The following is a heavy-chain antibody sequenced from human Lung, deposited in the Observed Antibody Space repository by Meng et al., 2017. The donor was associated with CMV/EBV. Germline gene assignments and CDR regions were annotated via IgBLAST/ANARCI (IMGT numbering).Heavy chain of an antibody. Sequence: GGSXRLSCVGSGFNFNNYWMNWVRQAPGKGLEWVANINEDGSETYYLDSVTGRFTISRDNAKNSLFLQMNSLRADDTAVYYCARDPRGDGGVTFDYWCQGXLVTVSS. J-gene: IGHJ4*02. D-gene: IGHD5-24*01. CDR2: INEDGSET. CDR1: GFNFNNYW. CDR3: ARDPRGDGGVTFDY. V-gene: IGHV3-7*01.